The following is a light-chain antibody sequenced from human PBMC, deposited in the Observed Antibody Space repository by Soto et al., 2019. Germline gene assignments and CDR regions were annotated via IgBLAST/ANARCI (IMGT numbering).Light chain of an antibody. CDR1: SSDVGGYNY. CDR3: TSHGGSITLV. V-gene: IGLV2-8*01. CDR2: EVS. J-gene: IGLJ2*01. Sequence: QSALTQPPSASGSPGQSVTISCTGTSSDVGGYNYVSWYQQHPGKAPKLMIYEVSKRPSGVPDRFSGSKSGNTAALTVSGLQAADEGEYYGTSHGGSITLVFGGGTKVAVL.